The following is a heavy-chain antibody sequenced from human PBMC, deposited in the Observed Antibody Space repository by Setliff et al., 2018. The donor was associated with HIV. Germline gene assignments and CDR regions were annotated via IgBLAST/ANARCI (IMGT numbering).Heavy chain of an antibody. CDR1: GGPFTSA. CDR2: IIPIFGTA. Sequence: SVKVSCKASGGPFTSAFNWVRQVPGQGLEWMGGIIPIFGTANYAQNFGGRVTITADQSTTTSYLQLNSLRFEDTAIYYCASDSPTARFEELEDHYYYFMDVWGKGTTVTVSS. V-gene: IGHV1-69*13. CDR3: ASDSPTARFEELEDHYYYFMDV. D-gene: IGHD3-10*01. J-gene: IGHJ6*03.